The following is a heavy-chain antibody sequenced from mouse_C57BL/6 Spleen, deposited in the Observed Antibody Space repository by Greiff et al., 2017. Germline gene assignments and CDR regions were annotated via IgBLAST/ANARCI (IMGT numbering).Heavy chain of an antibody. J-gene: IGHJ4*01. V-gene: IGHV1-18*01. CDR2: INPNNGGT. Sequence: EVQLQQSGPELVKPGASVKITCKASGYTFTDYNMDWVKQSHGKSLEWIGDINPNNGGTIYNQKFKGKATLTVDKSSSTAYMELSSLTSEDTAVYYCARDPRRGYAMDYWGQGTSVTVSS. CDR3: ARDPRRGYAMDY. CDR1: GYTFTDYN.